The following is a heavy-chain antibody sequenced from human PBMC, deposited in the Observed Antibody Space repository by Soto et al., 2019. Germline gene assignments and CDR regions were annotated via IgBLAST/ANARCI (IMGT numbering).Heavy chain of an antibody. CDR2: IYYSGTT. D-gene: IGHD1-26*01. Sequence: SETLSLTCTVAGGSISTYYLSWIRQPPGKGLEWIGYIYYSGTTNYNPSLKSRVTISVDTSKNQFSLKLSSVTAADTAVYYCARGKYSGSYYDWFDPWGQGTLVTVS. CDR3: ARGKYSGSYYDWFDP. CDR1: GGSISTYY. V-gene: IGHV4-59*01. J-gene: IGHJ5*02.